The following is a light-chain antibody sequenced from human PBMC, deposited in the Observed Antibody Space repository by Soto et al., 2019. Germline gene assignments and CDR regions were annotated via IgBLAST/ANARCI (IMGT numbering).Light chain of an antibody. CDR1: QRVSSSY. CDR2: AAS. Sequence: EIVLTQSPGTLSLSPGERATLSCRASQRVSSSYVAWYQQKPGQAPRLLINAASSRATGIPDRFSGSGSGTDFTLTITRLAPEDFAVYYCQHYGTSWTFGQGTKVEIK. CDR3: QHYGTSWT. V-gene: IGKV3-20*01. J-gene: IGKJ1*01.